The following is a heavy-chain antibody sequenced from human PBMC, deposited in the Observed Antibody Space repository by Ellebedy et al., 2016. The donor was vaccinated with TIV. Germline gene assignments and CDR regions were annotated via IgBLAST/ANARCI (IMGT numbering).Heavy chain of an antibody. J-gene: IGHJ3*01. Sequence: GESLKISCAASGFTFNTYSMNWVRQAPGKGLEWVSYISSTSSTKYYADSVKGRFTISRDNAKNSLSLQMNSLRDEDTAVYYCTSPGGDYAFDFWGQGTMVTVSS. V-gene: IGHV3-48*02. CDR1: GFTFNTYS. CDR2: ISSTSSTK. D-gene: IGHD3-16*01. CDR3: TSPGGDYAFDF.